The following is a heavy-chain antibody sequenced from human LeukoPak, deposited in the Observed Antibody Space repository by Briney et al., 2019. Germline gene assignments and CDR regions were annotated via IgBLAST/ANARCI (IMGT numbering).Heavy chain of an antibody. V-gene: IGHV3-11*04. Sequence: GGSLRLSCAASGFTFSDYYMTWIRQAPGKGLEWVSYITSAGTVYNADSVKGRFTISRDNAKNSLYLQMNSLRAEDTAVYYCARDSSIRFDPWGQGTLVTVSS. CDR3: ARDSSIRFDP. CDR2: ITSAGTV. CDR1: GFTFSDYY. J-gene: IGHJ5*02.